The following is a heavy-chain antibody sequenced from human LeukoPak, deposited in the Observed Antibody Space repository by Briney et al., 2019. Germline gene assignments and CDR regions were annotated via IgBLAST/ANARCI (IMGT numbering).Heavy chain of an antibody. J-gene: IGHJ5*02. CDR3: ARALNSGYEEGNWFDP. V-gene: IGHV4-34*01. CDR1: GGSFSGYY. Sequence: SETLSLTCAVYGGSFSGYYWSWIRQPPGKGLEWIGEINHSGSTNCNPSLKSRVTISVDTSKNQFSLKLSSVTAADTAVYYCARALNSGYEEGNWFDPWGQGTLVTVSS. CDR2: INHSGST. D-gene: IGHD5-12*01.